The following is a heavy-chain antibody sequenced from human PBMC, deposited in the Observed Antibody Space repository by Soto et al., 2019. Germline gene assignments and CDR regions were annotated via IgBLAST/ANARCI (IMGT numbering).Heavy chain of an antibody. CDR3: ARCGSSSDY. J-gene: IGHJ4*02. V-gene: IGHV1-69*12. D-gene: IGHD6-13*01. CDR1: GGTFSTYA. CDR2: IIPSTGST. Sequence: QVQLVQSGAEVKKPGSSVKVSCKAFGGTFSTYAVSWVRQAPGQGLEWVGGIIPSTGSTNHAQKFQGRVTITADESTPTVYMDLTSLRSDDTAVYYCARCGSSSDYWGQGTLVTVSS.